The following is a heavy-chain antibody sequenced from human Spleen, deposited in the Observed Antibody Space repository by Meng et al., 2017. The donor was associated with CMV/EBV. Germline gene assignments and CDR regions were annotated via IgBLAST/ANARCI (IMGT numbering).Heavy chain of an antibody. Sequence: QLPLQGSGPGLVKPSETLSLPCTASGGSRSSSSYYWGWIRQPPGKGLEWIGSIYYSGSTYYNPSLKSRVTISVDTSKNQFSLKLSSVTAADTAVYYCARSITMIGGVGYWGQGTLVTVSS. CDR2: IYYSGST. V-gene: IGHV4-39*07. CDR1: GGSRSSSSYY. D-gene: IGHD3-10*01. CDR3: ARSITMIGGVGY. J-gene: IGHJ4*02.